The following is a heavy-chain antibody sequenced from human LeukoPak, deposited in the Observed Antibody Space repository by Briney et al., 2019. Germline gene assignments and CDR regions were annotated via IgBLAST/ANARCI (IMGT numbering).Heavy chain of an antibody. V-gene: IGHV1-69*01. J-gene: IGHJ4*02. D-gene: IGHD5-18*01. Sequence: GSSVKVSCKASGGTFSSYAISWVRQAPGQGLEWMGGIIPIFGTASYAQKFQGRVTITADESTSTAYMELSSLRSEDTAVYYCARTTAMVTIFDYWGQGTLVTVSS. CDR3: ARTTAMVTIFDY. CDR1: GGTFSSYA. CDR2: IIPIFGTA.